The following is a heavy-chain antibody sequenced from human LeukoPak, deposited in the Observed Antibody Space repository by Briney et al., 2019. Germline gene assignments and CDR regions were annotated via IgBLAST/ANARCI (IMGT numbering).Heavy chain of an antibody. V-gene: IGHV1-2*02. CDR1: GYTLTGYY. CDR3: ARPYCSGGSCYSVSRRGYYYGMDV. Sequence: ASVKVSCKASGYTLTGYYMHWVRQAPGQGLERMGWINPNSGGTNYAQKFQGRVTMTRDTSISTAYMELSRLRSDDTAVYYCARPYCSGGSCYSVSRRGYYYGMDVWGQGTTVTVSS. J-gene: IGHJ6*02. CDR2: INPNSGGT. D-gene: IGHD2-15*01.